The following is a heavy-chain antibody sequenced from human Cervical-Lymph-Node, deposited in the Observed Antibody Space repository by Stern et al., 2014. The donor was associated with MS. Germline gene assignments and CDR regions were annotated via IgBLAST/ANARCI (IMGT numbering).Heavy chain of an antibody. J-gene: IGHJ4*02. V-gene: IGHV1-2*02. CDR3: ARGGAVVPAAMQNY. Sequence: VQLEESGPEVKKPGASVKVSCKASGYTFTGYYLHWVRQAPGQGLEWMGWINPYSGATNYAQNSQGRVTMTRDTSISTGYMELSRLRSDDTGVYYCARGGAVVPAAMQNYWGQGTLVTVSS. CDR1: GYTFTGYY. CDR2: INPYSGAT. D-gene: IGHD2-2*01.